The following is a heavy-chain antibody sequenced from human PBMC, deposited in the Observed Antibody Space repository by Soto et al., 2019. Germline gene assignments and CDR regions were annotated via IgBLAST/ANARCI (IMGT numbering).Heavy chain of an antibody. CDR1: GFTFSSYA. J-gene: IGHJ6*02. D-gene: IGHD1-7*01. Sequence: EVRLLESGGGLVQPGGSLRLSCAASGFTFSSYAMSWVRQAPGKGLEWVSAISGSGGSTYYADSVKGRFTISRDNSKNTLYLQMNSLRAEDTAVYYCANSDWNYHYYGMDVWGQGTTVTVSS. V-gene: IGHV3-23*01. CDR3: ANSDWNYHYYGMDV. CDR2: ISGSGGST.